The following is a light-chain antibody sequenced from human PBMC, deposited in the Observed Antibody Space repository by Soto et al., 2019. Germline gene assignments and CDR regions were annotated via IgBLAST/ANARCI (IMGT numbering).Light chain of an antibody. Sequence: DIQMTQSPSSLSSSVGDRVTITCRATESISRYLNWYQQKPGKAPKLLIYAASSLQSGVPSRFSGSGSGTDFTLTISSLQSEDFVTYYCQQSYTTPYNFGQGTKWIS. CDR1: ESISRY. V-gene: IGKV1-39*01. CDR2: AAS. J-gene: IGKJ2*01. CDR3: QQSYTTPYN.